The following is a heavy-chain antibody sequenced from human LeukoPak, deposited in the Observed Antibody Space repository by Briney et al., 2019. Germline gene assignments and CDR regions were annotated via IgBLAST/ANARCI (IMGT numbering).Heavy chain of an antibody. D-gene: IGHD1-14*01. Sequence: GGSLRLSCAASGFTFSSYAMSWVRQAPGKGLEWVSGISGGGGNTYYADSVKGRFTISRDNSKNTLHMQMNSLRGEDTAVYYCAKANHGDFFDYWGPGALLTVSS. CDR1: GFTFSSYA. J-gene: IGHJ4*02. CDR3: AKANHGDFFDY. V-gene: IGHV3-23*01. CDR2: ISGGGGNT.